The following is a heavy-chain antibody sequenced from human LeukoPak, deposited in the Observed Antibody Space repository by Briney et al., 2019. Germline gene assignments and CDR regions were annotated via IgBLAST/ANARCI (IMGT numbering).Heavy chain of an antibody. Sequence: ETLSLTCAVYGGSFSGYYWSWIRQPPGKGLEWIGEINHSGSTNYNPSLKGRVTISVDTSKNQFSLKLSSVTAADTAVYYCARGKVVVVVAATYYYYYGMDVWGQGTTVTVSS. CDR1: GGSFSGYY. J-gene: IGHJ6*02. CDR3: ARGKVVVVVAATYYYYYGMDV. CDR2: INHSGST. D-gene: IGHD2-15*01. V-gene: IGHV4-34*01.